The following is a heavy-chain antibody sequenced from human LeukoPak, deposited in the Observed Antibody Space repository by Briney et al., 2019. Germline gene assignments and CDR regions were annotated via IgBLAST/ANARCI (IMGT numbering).Heavy chain of an antibody. J-gene: IGHJ4*02. CDR1: GFTFSNYW. CDR3: VGRRTSAAGNF. V-gene: IGHV3-7*01. CDR2: INRDGREE. D-gene: IGHD6-13*01. Sequence: GGSLRLSCAASGFTFSNYWMNWVRQAPGKGLRWVANINRDGREEYYVDSVKGRFTISRDNAKNSLSLQMSSLRAEDTAVYYCVGRRTSAAGNFWGQGTLVTVSS.